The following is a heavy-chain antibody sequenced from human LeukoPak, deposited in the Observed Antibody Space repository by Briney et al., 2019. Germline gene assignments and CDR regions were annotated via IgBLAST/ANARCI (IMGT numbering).Heavy chain of an antibody. V-gene: IGHV1-24*01. CDR1: GYTLSELS. J-gene: IGHJ4*02. CDR2: FDPEDGET. CDR3: ATAGRITNFEVPPYDFAY. D-gene: IGHD3-3*01. Sequence: ASVKVSCKVSGYTLSELSMHWVRQAPGKGLEWMGGFDPEDGETIYAQKIQGRVTMTEDTSTDTAYMELSSLRSEDTAVYFCATAGRITNFEVPPYDFAYWGQGTLVTVSS.